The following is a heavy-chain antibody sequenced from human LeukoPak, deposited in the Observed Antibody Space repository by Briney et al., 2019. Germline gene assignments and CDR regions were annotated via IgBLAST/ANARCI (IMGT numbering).Heavy chain of an antibody. D-gene: IGHD5-12*01. CDR3: ARCDYDVDYGFDI. V-gene: IGHV5-51*01. J-gene: IGHJ3*02. CDR1: GYSYSRYW. Sequence: GESLKISCKGSGYSYSRYWIGWVRQMPGRGLEWMGIIYPGDSDTRYSPSFQGQVTISADKSISTAYLQWSSLKASDTAMYYCARCDYDVDYGFDIWGQGTMVTV. CDR2: IYPGDSDT.